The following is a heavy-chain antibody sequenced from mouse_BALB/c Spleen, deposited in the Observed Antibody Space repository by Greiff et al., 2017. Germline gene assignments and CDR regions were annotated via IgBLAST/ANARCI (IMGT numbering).Heavy chain of an antibody. Sequence: LQQSGAELVKPGASVKMSCKASGYTFTSYNMHWVKQTPGQGLEWIGAIYPGNGDTSYNQKFKGKATLTADKSSSTAYMQLSSLTSEDSAVYYCASGITTVVATDYFDYWGQGTTLTVSS. CDR1: GYTFTSYN. J-gene: IGHJ2*01. CDR2: IYPGNGDT. CDR3: ASGITTVVATDYFDY. D-gene: IGHD1-1*01. V-gene: IGHV1-12*01.